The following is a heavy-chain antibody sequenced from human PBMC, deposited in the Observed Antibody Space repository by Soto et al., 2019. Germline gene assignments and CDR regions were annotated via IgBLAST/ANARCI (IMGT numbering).Heavy chain of an antibody. Sequence: ASVKVSCKASGYTFTSYYMHWVRQAPGQGLEWMGIINPSGGSTSYAQKFQGRVTMTRDTSTSTVYMELSSLRSEDTAVYYCARGPPIDFWSGYYDYYCYYMDVWGKGTTVTVSS. J-gene: IGHJ6*03. V-gene: IGHV1-46*03. CDR2: INPSGGST. D-gene: IGHD3-3*01. CDR3: ARGPPIDFWSGYYDYYCYYMDV. CDR1: GYTFTSYY.